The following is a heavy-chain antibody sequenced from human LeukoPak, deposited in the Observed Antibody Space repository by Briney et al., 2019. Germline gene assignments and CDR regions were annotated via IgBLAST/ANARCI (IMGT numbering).Heavy chain of an antibody. CDR2: IRYDGSNK. D-gene: IGHD3-9*01. V-gene: IGHV3-30*02. CDR1: GFTFSNYG. Sequence: GGSLRLSCAASGFTFSNYGMHWVRQAPGKGLEWVAFIRYDGSNKYYADSVKGRFTISRDNSKNTLYLQMNSLRAEDTAVYYCAKPHILRYFDWLPGNWGQGTLVTVSS. CDR3: AKPHILRYFDWLPGN. J-gene: IGHJ4*02.